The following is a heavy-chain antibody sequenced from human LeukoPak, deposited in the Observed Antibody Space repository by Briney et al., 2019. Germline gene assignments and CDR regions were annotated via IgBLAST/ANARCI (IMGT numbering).Heavy chain of an antibody. CDR1: GYTFSDHY. V-gene: IGHV3-72*01. J-gene: IGHJ4*02. Sequence: GGSLRLSCAASGYTFSDHYIDWVRQAPGKGLEWVGHTRNKANNYATDYAASVKGRFTISRDDSRNSVYLQMNSLKTEDTAVYYCTRWRSGTSDWGQGTLVTVSS. CDR3: TRWRSGTSD. CDR2: TRNKANNYAT. D-gene: IGHD4-23*01.